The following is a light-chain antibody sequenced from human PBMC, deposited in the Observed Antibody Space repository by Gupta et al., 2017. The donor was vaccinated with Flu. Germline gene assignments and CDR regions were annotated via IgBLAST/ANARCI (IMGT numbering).Light chain of an antibody. J-gene: IGKJ1*01. CDR2: GSS. CDR1: QSISGW. V-gene: IGKV1-5*03. Sequence: DIPLTQSPSTLSASVGDRVTITCRASQSISGWLAWYQQRPGKAPNLLIYGSSTLQSGVPSRFSGSGSGTEFILTISSLQPDDFATYFCQQSDTCWTFGQGTKVEVK. CDR3: QQSDTCWT.